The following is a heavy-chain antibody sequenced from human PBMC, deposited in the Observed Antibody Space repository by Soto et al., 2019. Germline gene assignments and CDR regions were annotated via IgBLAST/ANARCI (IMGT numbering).Heavy chain of an antibody. CDR3: TQGVSAGVDY. CDR2: MQPSTGRT. V-gene: IGHV1-8*01. D-gene: IGHD1-26*01. J-gene: IGHJ4*02. CDR1: GYSFTSLD. Sequence: QVQLVQSGAEVREPGASVKVSCKASGYSFTSLDINWVRQTAGQGLEWMGWMQPSTGRTGYAQKFQGRVTMTRDTSINTAYMELTTLTSDDTVFYYWTQGVSAGVDYWGQGTLVTVSS.